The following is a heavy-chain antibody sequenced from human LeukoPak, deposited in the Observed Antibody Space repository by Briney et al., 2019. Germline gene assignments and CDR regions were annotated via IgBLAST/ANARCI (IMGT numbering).Heavy chain of an antibody. CDR3: SRGRVIHFGGIDVFDI. V-gene: IGHV1-2*06. CDR1: GYTFTVYY. D-gene: IGHD4/OR15-4a*01. CDR2: INPNSGGT. Sequence: ASVKVSCKASGYTFTVYYMHWVRQAPGQGLEWMGRINPNSGGTNYAQKFQGRVTMTRDTSISTAYMELSRLRSDDTAIYYCSRGRVIHFGGIDVFDIWGQGTMVTVSS. J-gene: IGHJ3*02.